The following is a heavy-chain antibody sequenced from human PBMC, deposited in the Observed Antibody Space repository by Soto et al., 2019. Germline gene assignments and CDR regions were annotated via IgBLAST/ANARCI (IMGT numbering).Heavy chain of an antibody. D-gene: IGHD4-17*01. CDR3: ARSGDYADVYYYYGMDV. CDR1: GGSISSSSYC. Sequence: SETLSLTCTVSGGSISSSSYCWSWIRQPPGKGLEWIGYIYYSGSTNYNPSLKSRVTISVDTSKNQFSLKLSSVTAADTAVYYCARSGDYADVYYYYGMDVWGQGTTVTVSS. J-gene: IGHJ6*02. V-gene: IGHV4-61*01. CDR2: IYYSGST.